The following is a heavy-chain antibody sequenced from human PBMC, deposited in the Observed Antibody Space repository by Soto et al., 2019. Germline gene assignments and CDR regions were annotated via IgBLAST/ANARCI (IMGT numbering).Heavy chain of an antibody. J-gene: IGHJ4*02. CDR1: GFTFGNAW. D-gene: IGHD5-18*01. CDR2: IRSKTDGGTT. Sequence: EVQLVESGGGLVQPGGSLRLSCAASGFTFGNAWMSWVRQAPGKGLEWVGRIRSKTDGGTTDYAAPVKGRFTVSRDDSENTLYLQLNSLKTDDTAVYYCTTHSSSYFYSWGPGTLVTVSS. CDR3: TTHSSSYFYS. V-gene: IGHV3-15*07.